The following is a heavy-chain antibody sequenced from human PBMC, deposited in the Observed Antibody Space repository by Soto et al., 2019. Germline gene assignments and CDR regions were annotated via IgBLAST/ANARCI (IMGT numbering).Heavy chain of an antibody. CDR3: AQALVFTGGDGFDI. D-gene: IGHD1-1*01. CDR2: IYYSGNT. V-gene: IGHV4-31*02. J-gene: IGHJ3*02. CDR1: GGSITTGGRY. Sequence: QVRLQEWGPGLVKPSQTLSLKCSVSGGSITTGGRYWSWIRQLPGKGLEWIGDIYYSGNTYYNASLKSRVTISVEAAKNQFHLKLSSVTAADTAVYYCAQALVFTGGDGFDIWGQGRLVTVSS.